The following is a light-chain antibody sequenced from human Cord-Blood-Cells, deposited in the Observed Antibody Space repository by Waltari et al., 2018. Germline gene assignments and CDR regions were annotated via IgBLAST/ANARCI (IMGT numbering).Light chain of an antibody. V-gene: IGKV3-15*01. CDR3: QQYNNWPPLT. CDR2: GAS. Sequence: EIVMTQSPATLSVSPGERATLSCRASQSVSSNLAWYQQKPGQAPRLLIYGASTRATGIPARFSGSGSGTEFTLTISSLQSEDFAVYHCQQYNNWPPLTVGGGIKVEIK. CDR1: QSVSSN. J-gene: IGKJ4*01.